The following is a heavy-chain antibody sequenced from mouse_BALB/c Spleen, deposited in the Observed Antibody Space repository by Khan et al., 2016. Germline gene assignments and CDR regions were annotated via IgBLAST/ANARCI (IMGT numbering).Heavy chain of an antibody. CDR2: IYPGDGDT. V-gene: IGHV1-80*01. CDR3: ARYGNYAWFAY. D-gene: IGHD2-1*01. Sequence: QVQLQQSGAELVRPGSSVKISCKASGYAFSSYWMNWVKQRPGQGLEWIGQIYPGDGDTNYNGKFKGKATLTADKSSSTAYMQLSSLTSEDSAVYFGARYGNYAWFAYWGQGTLVTVSA. CDR1: GYAFSSYW. J-gene: IGHJ3*01.